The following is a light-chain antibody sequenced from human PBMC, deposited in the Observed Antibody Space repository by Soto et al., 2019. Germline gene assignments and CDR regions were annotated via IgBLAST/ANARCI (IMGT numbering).Light chain of an antibody. CDR2: GNS. Sequence: QPVLTQPPSVSGASGQRVTISCTGSSSNIGAPYDVHWYQQVPGAAPKLLIYGNSRRPSGVPDRFSGSKSGTSASLAITGLQGEDEADYHCQSYDSSLSGVVFGGGTKVTVL. CDR3: QSYDSSLSGVV. V-gene: IGLV1-40*01. CDR1: SSNIGAPYD. J-gene: IGLJ3*02.